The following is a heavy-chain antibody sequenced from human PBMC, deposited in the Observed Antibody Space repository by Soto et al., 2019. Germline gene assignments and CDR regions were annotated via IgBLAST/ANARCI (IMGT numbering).Heavy chain of an antibody. CDR3: ARDGGRRGYYYYYGMDV. D-gene: IGHD2-15*01. J-gene: IGHJ6*02. CDR2: INHSGST. CDR1: GGSFSCYY. Sequence: SETLSLTCAVYGGSFSCYYWSWIRQPPGRGLEWIGEINHSGSTNYNPSLKSRVTISVDTSKNQFSLKLSSVTAADTAVYYCARDGGRRGYYYYYGMDVWGQGTTVTVSS. V-gene: IGHV4-34*01.